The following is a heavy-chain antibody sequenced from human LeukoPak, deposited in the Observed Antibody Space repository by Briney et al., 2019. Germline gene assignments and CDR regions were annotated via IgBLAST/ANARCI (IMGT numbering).Heavy chain of an antibody. J-gene: IGHJ4*02. CDR1: GFTFSSYA. D-gene: IGHD6-6*01. CDR3: TRLLEYSSSSESFFRY. V-gene: IGHV3-23*01. CDR2: ISGSGGST. Sequence: GGSLRLSCAASGFTFSSYAMSWVRQAPGKGLEWVSAISGSGGSTYYADSVKGRFTISRDNSKNTLYLQMNSLRAEDTAVYYCTRLLEYSSSSESFFRYWGQGTLVTVSS.